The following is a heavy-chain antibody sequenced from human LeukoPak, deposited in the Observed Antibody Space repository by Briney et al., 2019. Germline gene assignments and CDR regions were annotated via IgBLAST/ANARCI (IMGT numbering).Heavy chain of an antibody. Sequence: ASVKVSCKASGYTFTSYDINWVRQATGQGLEWMGWMNPNSGSTGYAQKFQGRVTMTRNTSISTAYMELSSLRSEDTAVYYCARPRGYCSSTSCFNWFDPWGQGTLVTVSS. CDR3: ARPRGYCSSTSCFNWFDP. D-gene: IGHD2-2*01. V-gene: IGHV1-8*01. CDR2: MNPNSGST. J-gene: IGHJ5*02. CDR1: GYTFTSYD.